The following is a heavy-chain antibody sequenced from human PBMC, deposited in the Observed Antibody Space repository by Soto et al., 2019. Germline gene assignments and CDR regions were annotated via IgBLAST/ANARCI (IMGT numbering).Heavy chain of an antibody. D-gene: IGHD3-22*01. CDR3: ARGLYYYDSSGSYDAFDI. V-gene: IGHV4-34*01. CDR2: INHSGST. Sequence: SETLSLTCAVYGGSFSGYYWSWIRQPPGKGLEWIGEINHSGSTNYNPSLKSRVTISVDTSKNQFSLKLSSVTAADTAVYYCARGLYYYDSSGSYDAFDIWGQGTMVTVSS. J-gene: IGHJ3*02. CDR1: GGSFSGYY.